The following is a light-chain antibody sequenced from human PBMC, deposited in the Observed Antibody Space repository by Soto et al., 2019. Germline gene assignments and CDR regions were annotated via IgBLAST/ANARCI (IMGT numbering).Light chain of an antibody. CDR1: ISDVGTYDF. CDR3: FLYAVTFYV. Sequence: GMTQPRSVSGCPGQSVTISCTGTISDVGTYDFVSWYQQHPGKATRLMIFDVSERPSGVPDRFSGSKSGNTASLTLSGLEAEDEADYYCFLYAVTFYVFGHGTKVAV. J-gene: IGLJ1*01. V-gene: IGLV2-11*01. CDR2: DVS.